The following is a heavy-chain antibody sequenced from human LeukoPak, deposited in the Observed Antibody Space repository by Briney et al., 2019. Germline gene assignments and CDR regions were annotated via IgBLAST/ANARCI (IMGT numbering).Heavy chain of an antibody. Sequence: SVKVSCKASGGTFSSYAISWVRQAPGQGLGWMGGIIPIFHTADYAQKFQGRVTITADESTSTVYMELSRLRSEDTAMYYCARTYYYDSSGYPVQVSDAFDIWGQGTMVTVSS. CDR3: ARTYYYDSSGYPVQVSDAFDI. D-gene: IGHD3-22*01. CDR2: IIPIFHTA. CDR1: GGTFSSYA. V-gene: IGHV1-69*13. J-gene: IGHJ3*02.